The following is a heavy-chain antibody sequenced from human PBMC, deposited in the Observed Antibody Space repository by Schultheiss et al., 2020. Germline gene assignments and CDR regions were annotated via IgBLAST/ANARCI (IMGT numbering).Heavy chain of an antibody. J-gene: IGHJ6*02. V-gene: IGHV3-11*04. CDR2: ISSGTSNI. D-gene: IGHD2-15*01. CDR1: GFTFSDYY. Sequence: SLKISCAASGFTFSDYYMSWIRQAPGKGLEWVSSISSGTSNIFYSNSVRGRFTVSRDNAQNSLFLQMNSLRAEDTAAYFCARDRIDLYGMDVWGQGTTVTVSS. CDR3: ARDRIDLYGMDV.